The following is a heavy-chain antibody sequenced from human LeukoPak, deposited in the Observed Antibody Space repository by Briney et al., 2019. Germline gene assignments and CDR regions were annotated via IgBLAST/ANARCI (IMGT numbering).Heavy chain of an antibody. CDR2: ISSSGSYI. D-gene: IGHD5-18*01. CDR1: AITFSSFG. J-gene: IGHJ4*02. CDR3: ARGSGVQVWSSLDY. Sequence: GGSLRLSCAASAITFSSFGMSWVRQAPGKGLEWVSSISSSGSYIYYADSVKGRFTISRDNAKNSLYLQMNSLRAEDTAVYYCARGSGVQVWSSLDYWGQGTLVTVSS. V-gene: IGHV3-21*06.